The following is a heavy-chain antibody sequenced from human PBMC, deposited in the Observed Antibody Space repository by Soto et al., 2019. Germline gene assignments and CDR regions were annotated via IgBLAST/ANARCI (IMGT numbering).Heavy chain of an antibody. CDR2: INPNTGGT. V-gene: IGHV1-2*02. CDR3: TRAHSLAVPIGKYYYALDV. D-gene: IGHD2-8*02. CDR1: AYTLSDYY. Sequence: ASVKVSCKASAYTLSDYYIHWVRQAQGQGLVWMGWINPNTGGTKYAQNFQGRVTMTRDASINKAYMELSRRRSDDTAVYYCTRAHSLAVPIGKYYYALDVWGQGTTVTVS. J-gene: IGHJ6*02.